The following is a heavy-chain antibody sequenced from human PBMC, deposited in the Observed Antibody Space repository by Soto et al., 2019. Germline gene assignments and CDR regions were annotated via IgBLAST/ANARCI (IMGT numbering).Heavy chain of an antibody. Sequence: SETLSLTCDVSGGSFSDYFWTWIRQPPGKGLEWIGEINYRRSTNYNPSLKSRITISVDTSKNQFSLKLSSVTAADTAVYYCTTGGDASKTGYWGQGTLVTVSS. J-gene: IGHJ4*02. CDR2: INYRRST. CDR3: TTGGDASKTGY. V-gene: IGHV4-34*01. CDR1: GGSFSDYF. D-gene: IGHD1-1*01.